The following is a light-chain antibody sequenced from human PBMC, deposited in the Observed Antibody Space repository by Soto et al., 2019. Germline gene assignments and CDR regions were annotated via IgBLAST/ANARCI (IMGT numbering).Light chain of an antibody. CDR3: QSYDSSLSGHVV. CDR2: YNN. Sequence: QSVLTQPPSASGTPGQNVTISCSGSSSNIGSNNVNWYQLLPGAAPKLLIYYNNNRPSGVPDRFSGSKSGTSAFLAITGLQADDEADYYCQSYDSSLSGHVVFGGGTKLTVL. CDR1: SSNIGSNN. V-gene: IGLV1-44*01. J-gene: IGLJ2*01.